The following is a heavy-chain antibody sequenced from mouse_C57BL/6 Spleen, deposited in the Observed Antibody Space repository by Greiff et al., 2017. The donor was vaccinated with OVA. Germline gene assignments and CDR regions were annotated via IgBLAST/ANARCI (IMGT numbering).Heavy chain of an antibody. J-gene: IGHJ1*03. V-gene: IGHV1-74*01. D-gene: IGHD1-1*01. CDR1: GYTFTSYW. CDR3: AIDEVLRGYFDV. Sequence: VQLQQPGAELVKPGASVKVSCKASGYTFTSYWMHWVKQRPGQGLEWIGRIHPSDSDTNYNQKFKGKATLTVDKSSSTAYMQLSSLRSEDSAVDYYAIDEVLRGYFDVWGTGTTVTVSS. CDR2: IHPSDSDT.